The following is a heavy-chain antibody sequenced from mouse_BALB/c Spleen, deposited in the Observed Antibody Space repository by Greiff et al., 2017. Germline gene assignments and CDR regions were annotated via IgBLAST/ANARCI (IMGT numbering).Heavy chain of an antibody. V-gene: IGHV1S81*02. CDR1: GYTFTSYW. J-gene: IGHJ2*01. CDR2: INPSNGRT. CDR3: ARGNYRD. D-gene: IGHD2-1*01. Sequence: VQLQQPGAELVKPGASVKLSCKASGYTFTSYWMHWVKQRPGQGLEWIGEINPSNGRTNYNEKFKSKATLTVDKSSSTAYMQLSSLTSEDSAVYYCARGNYRDWGQGTTLTVSS.